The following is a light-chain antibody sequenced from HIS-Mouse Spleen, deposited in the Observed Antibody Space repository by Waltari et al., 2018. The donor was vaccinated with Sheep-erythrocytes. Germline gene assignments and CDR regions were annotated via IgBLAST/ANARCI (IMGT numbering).Light chain of an antibody. V-gene: IGLV2-11*01. CDR2: DVS. CDR1: SSDVGGYNY. J-gene: IGLJ1*01. Sequence: QSALTQPRSVSGSPGQSVTISCTGTSSDVGGYNYVSWYQQHPGKAPKLMIYDVSKRPSGGPDLFSVSKSGNAASLTISRLHAEDEAHYYCCSYAGSYNHVCATGTKVTV. CDR3: CSYAGSYNHV.